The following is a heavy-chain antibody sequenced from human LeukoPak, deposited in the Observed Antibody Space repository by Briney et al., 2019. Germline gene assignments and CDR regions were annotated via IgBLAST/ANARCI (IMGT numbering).Heavy chain of an antibody. J-gene: IGHJ4*02. D-gene: IGHD4-23*01. V-gene: IGHV3-30*01. Sequence: GGSLRLSCAASGFTFSSYAMHWVRQAPGQGLEWVAVISSDGSKRYYADSVKGRFTSSRDNSKNTLYLQMNSLRREDTAVYYCARDPGPPPGSVVYYFDYWGLGTLVTVSS. CDR1: GFTFSSYA. CDR2: ISSDGSKR. CDR3: ARDPGPPPGSVVYYFDY.